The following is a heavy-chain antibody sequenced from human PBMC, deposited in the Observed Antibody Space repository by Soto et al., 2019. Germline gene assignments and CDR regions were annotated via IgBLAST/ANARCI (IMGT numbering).Heavy chain of an antibody. Sequence: QLQLQESGPGLVKPSETLSLTCTVSGGSMRTMSYYWGWVRQSPGEGLEWIASIYHGGSIFYNPSLQSRATISLDTYKNQFSLQLSPMTAADTTIYYCARPGYYGSGPRGWFDAWGQGTLVTVSS. J-gene: IGHJ5*02. CDR2: IYHGGSI. CDR3: ARPGYYGSGPRGWFDA. D-gene: IGHD3-10*01. V-gene: IGHV4-39*01. CDR1: GGSMRTMSYY.